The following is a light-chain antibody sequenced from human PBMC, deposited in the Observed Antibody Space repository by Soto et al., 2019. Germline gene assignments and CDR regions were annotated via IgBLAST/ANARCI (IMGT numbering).Light chain of an antibody. CDR2: SVS. CDR1: QSVGRSY. J-gene: IGKJ5*01. Sequence: DIVLTQSPGTLSLSPGERATLSCRASQSVGRSYLAWYQQKPGQAPRLLISSVSKRATGIPDRFSGGGSGTGFTLTISRVEPEDFALYICQQYDGSPITFGQGTRLENK. CDR3: QQYDGSPIT. V-gene: IGKV3-20*01.